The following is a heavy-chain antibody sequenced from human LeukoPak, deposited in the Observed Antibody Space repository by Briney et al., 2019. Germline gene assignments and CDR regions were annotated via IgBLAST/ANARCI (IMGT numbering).Heavy chain of an antibody. J-gene: IGHJ3*02. D-gene: IGHD4-17*01. CDR1: GFTFSSYA. CDR2: ISYDGNSK. Sequence: GGSLRLSCAASGFTFSSYAMHWVRQAPGTGLEWVTVISYDGNSKHYADSVKGRFTISRDNSKNTLYLQMNSLRPEDTAVYYCVKDTICDYVMDDALDIWGQGTMVTVYS. CDR3: VKDTICDYVMDDALDI. V-gene: IGHV3-30*18.